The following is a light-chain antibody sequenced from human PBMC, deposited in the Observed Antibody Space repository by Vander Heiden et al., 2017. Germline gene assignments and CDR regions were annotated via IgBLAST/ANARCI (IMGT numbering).Light chain of an antibody. CDR3: QQRDT. CDR2: DTS. J-gene: IGKJ2*01. V-gene: IGKV3D-11*02. CDR1: QRVSSY. Sequence: DIVLTQSPVTLSLSPGERATLSCRASQRVSSYLAWYQQKPGQAPRLLIYDTSKRATGIPGRFSASGPGTDFTLTISSLEPEDFAVYYCQQRDTFGQGTKLEIK.